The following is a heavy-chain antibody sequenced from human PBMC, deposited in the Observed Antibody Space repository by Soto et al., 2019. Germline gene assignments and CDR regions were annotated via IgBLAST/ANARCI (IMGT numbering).Heavy chain of an antibody. J-gene: IGHJ4*02. D-gene: IGHD6-6*01. CDR2: IYHSGST. CDR1: SGSISSSNW. Sequence: SETLSLTCAVSSGSISSSNWWSWVRQPPGKGLEWIGEIYHSGSTNYNPSLKSRVTISVDKSKNQFSLKLSSVTAADTAVYYCARTDYSSSSGHFDYWGQGTLVTVSS. V-gene: IGHV4-4*02. CDR3: ARTDYSSSSGHFDY.